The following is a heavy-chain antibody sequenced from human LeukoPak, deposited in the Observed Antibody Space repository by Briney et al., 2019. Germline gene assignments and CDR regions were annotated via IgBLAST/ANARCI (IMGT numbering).Heavy chain of an antibody. Sequence: GGSLRLSCAASGFTFSSYWMHWVRQAPGKGLVWVSRINSDGSSTSYADSVKGRFTISRDNAKNSLYLQMNSLRAEDTAVYYCARVSPNTVTTLQYLDYWGQGTLVTVSS. V-gene: IGHV3-74*01. D-gene: IGHD4-17*01. CDR1: GFTFSSYW. CDR2: INSDGSST. J-gene: IGHJ4*02. CDR3: ARVSPNTVTTLQYLDY.